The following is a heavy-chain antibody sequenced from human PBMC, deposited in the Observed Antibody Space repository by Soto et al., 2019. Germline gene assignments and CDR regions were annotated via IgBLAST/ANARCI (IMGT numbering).Heavy chain of an antibody. CDR2: IRSSSSYI. J-gene: IGHJ6*02. Sequence: GGSLRLSCAASGFTFSSYSMNWVRQAPGKGLEWVSSIRSSSSYIYYADSVKGRFTISRDNAKNSLYLQMNSLRAEDTAVYYCARDLGSGYYPYYYYYYGMDVWGQGTTVTVSS. V-gene: IGHV3-21*01. CDR3: ARDLGSGYYPYYYYYYGMDV. D-gene: IGHD3-22*01. CDR1: GFTFSSYS.